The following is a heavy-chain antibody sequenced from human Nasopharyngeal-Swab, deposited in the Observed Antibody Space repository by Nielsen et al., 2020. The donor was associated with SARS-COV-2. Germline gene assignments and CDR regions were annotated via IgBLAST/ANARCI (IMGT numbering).Heavy chain of an antibody. V-gene: IGHV3-33*06. CDR1: GFTFSSYG. CDR2: VWYDGSRK. J-gene: IGHJ4*02. CDR3: AKGTGMTYRAIDY. Sequence: GESLKISCAASGFTFSSYGMHWVRQAPGKGLEWVAIVWYDGSRKYYADSVKGRFTISRDNSKNTLYLQMSSLRAEDTAVYYCAKGTGMTYRAIDYWGQGTLVTASS. D-gene: IGHD1-14*01.